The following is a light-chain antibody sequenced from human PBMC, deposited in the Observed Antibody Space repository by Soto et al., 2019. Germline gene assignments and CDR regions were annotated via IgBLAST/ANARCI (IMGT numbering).Light chain of an antibody. J-gene: IGLJ1*01. CDR3: NSYTDTFYV. Sequence: QSVLTQPASVSGSPGQSITISCTGTSSDVGAYNFVSWYQQHPGKVPKLMIYDVSNRPSGVSSRFSGSKSGNTASLTISGLQPEDEADYYCNSYTDTFYVFGTGTKATVL. V-gene: IGLV2-14*01. CDR1: SSDVGAYNF. CDR2: DVS.